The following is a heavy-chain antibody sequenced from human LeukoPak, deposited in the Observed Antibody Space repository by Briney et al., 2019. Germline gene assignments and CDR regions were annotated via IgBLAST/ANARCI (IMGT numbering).Heavy chain of an antibody. Sequence: SETLSLTCFVSGGSVSSSRNYWGWIRQSPGKGLEWIGSINYSGSTSYNPSLKGRVTISVDTSKNQFSLRLSSVTAADTAFYYCARHGPFYGTAFYFDYWGQGTLVTVSS. CDR1: GGSVSSSRNY. D-gene: IGHD4-17*01. CDR3: ARHGPFYGTAFYFDY. V-gene: IGHV4-39*01. CDR2: INYSGST. J-gene: IGHJ4*02.